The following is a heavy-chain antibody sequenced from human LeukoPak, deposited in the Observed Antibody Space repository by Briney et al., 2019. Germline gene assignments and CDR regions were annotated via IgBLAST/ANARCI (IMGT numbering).Heavy chain of an antibody. CDR2: IYHSGST. Sequence: SETLSLTCAVSGGSISSGGYSWSWIRQPPGKGLEWIGYIYHSGSTYYNPSLKSRVTISVDRSKNQFPLKLSSVTAADTAVYYCARGYIVVVPAATQTYYYGMDVWGQGTTVTVSS. V-gene: IGHV4-30-2*01. D-gene: IGHD2-2*01. J-gene: IGHJ6*02. CDR1: GGSISSGGYS. CDR3: ARGYIVVVPAATQTYYYGMDV.